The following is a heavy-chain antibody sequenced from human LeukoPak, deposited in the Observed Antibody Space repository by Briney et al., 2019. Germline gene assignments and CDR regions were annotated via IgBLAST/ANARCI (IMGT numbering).Heavy chain of an antibody. J-gene: IGHJ2*01. CDR1: GFTFSAYP. Sequence: GGSLRLSCAASGFTFSAYPFHWVRQAPGKGLEWVAAISTDAYYKYHGDSVRGRFAISRDNYMKSLYLQLNGLRAEDTAVYYCARRVIPGRWYFDLWGRGTLVTVSS. D-gene: IGHD2-21*01. CDR3: ARRVIPGRWYFDL. CDR2: ISTDAYYK. V-gene: IGHV3-30*09.